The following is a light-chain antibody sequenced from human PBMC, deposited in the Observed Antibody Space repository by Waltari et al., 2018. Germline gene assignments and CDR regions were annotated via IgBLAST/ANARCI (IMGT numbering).Light chain of an antibody. Sequence: SALTQPASVSGSPGQWTTISCTGTRTDIGASDFLSWYQQHPGKAPKLLIYEVSDRPSGISYRFSASKSGNTASLTISGLQAEDDATYYCSSYTTITTQVVGGGTKLTVL. CDR3: SSYTTITTQV. J-gene: IGLJ2*01. V-gene: IGLV2-14*01. CDR1: RTDIGASDF. CDR2: EVS.